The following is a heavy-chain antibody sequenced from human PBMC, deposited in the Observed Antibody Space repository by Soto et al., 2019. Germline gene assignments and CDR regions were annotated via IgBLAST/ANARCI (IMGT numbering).Heavy chain of an antibody. CDR1: GFTFNNFA. CDR2: ITKNSDRT. Sequence: EVQLLESGGGLVQPGGSLRLSCVTSGFTFNNFAMSWVRQAPGKGLEWVSSITKNSDRTYYAASVKGRFTISRDNSRSAVFLQLNSLREEDTALYYCAEGGFYDGFDSWGQGTLVTVSS. V-gene: IGHV3-23*01. CDR3: AEGGFYDGFDS. D-gene: IGHD5-12*01. J-gene: IGHJ4*02.